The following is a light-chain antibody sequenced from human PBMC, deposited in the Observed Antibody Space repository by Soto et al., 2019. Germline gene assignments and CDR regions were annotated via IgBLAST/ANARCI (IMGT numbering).Light chain of an antibody. J-gene: IGLJ1*01. CDR2: DVN. Sequence: QSVLTQPASVSGSPGQSITISCTGTSTDVGGYNFVSWYQHHPGKAPKLMICDVNNRPSGVSNRFSGSKSGNTASLTISGLQAEDEADYYCSSYTSGNTLVFGTGTKVPVL. V-gene: IGLV2-14*03. CDR3: SSYTSGNTLV. CDR1: STDVGGYNF.